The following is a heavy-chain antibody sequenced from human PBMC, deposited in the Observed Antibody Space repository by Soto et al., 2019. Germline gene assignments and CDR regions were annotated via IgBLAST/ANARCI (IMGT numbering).Heavy chain of an antibody. D-gene: IGHD6-6*01. J-gene: IGHJ5*02. Sequence: ASVKVSCKASGYTFTGYYMHWVRQAPGQGLEWMGWINPNSGGTNYAQKFQGWVTMTTDTSISTAYMELSRLRSDDTAVYYCARALEEQLGGPNWIDPWGQGTLVTVSS. CDR1: GYTFTGYY. V-gene: IGHV1-2*04. CDR2: INPNSGGT. CDR3: ARALEEQLGGPNWIDP.